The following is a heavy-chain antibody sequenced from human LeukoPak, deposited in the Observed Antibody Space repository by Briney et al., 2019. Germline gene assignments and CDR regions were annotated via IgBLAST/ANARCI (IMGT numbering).Heavy chain of an antibody. D-gene: IGHD1-20*01. CDR1: GFTFSDYY. Sequence: GGSLRLSCAASGFTFSDYYMSWIRQAPGKGLEWFSYISSSGSTIYYADSVKGRFTISRDNAKNSLYLQINSLRAEDTAGYYWARVVTGNLLRGNWFDPWGQGTLVTVSS. CDR2: ISSSGSTI. CDR3: ARVVTGNLLRGNWFDP. V-gene: IGHV3-11*01. J-gene: IGHJ5*02.